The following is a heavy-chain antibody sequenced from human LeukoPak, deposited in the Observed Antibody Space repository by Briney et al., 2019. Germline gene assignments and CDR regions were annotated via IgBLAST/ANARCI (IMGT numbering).Heavy chain of an antibody. D-gene: IGHD4-23*01. Sequence: GGSLRLSCGVSGFTVSGNYMGWVRQAPGKGLEWVAVVSYDGDTEYNPDSVTGRFTISRDNSKNTVYLQMDSLRPEDTAVYYCARDRFWSRGFNSGGPLHSFDSWGQGTLVTVSS. CDR3: ARDRFWSRGFNSGGPLHSFDS. V-gene: IGHV3-30-3*01. CDR2: VSYDGDTE. CDR1: GFTVSGNY. J-gene: IGHJ4*02.